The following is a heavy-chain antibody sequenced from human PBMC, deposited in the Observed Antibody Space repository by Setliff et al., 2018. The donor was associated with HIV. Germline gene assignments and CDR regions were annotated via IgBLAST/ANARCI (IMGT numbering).Heavy chain of an antibody. D-gene: IGHD3-10*01. J-gene: IGHJ3*02. V-gene: IGHV3-23*01. CDR1: GFTFSNYA. CDR3: AKVFAFGVDGFDI. Sequence: GGSLRLSCAASGFTFSNYAMGWVRQGPGKGLEWVSTIGAAGYPTHYTESVKGRFTISKDNSQNALYLQMNSLTDEDTAVYYCAKVFAFGVDGFDIWGQGTMVTVSS. CDR2: IGAAGYPT.